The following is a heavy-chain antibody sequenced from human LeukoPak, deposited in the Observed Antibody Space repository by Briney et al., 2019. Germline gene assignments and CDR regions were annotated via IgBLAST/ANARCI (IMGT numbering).Heavy chain of an antibody. CDR2: INPNSGGT. CDR1: GYTFTGYY. J-gene: IGHJ4*02. CDR3: ARDLGCSSTSCSQP. D-gene: IGHD2-2*01. V-gene: IGHV1-2*02. Sequence: ASVKVSCKASGYTFTGYYMHWVRQAPGQGLEWMGWINPNSGGTNYAQKFQGRVTMTRDTSISTAYMELSRLRSDDTAVYYCARDLGCSSTSCSQPWGQGTLVTVSS.